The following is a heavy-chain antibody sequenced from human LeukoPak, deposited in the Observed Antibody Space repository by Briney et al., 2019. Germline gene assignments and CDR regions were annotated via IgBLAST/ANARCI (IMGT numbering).Heavy chain of an antibody. CDR1: GGSISSSSYY. Sequence: SETLSLTCTVSGGSISSSSYYWGWIRQPPGKGLEWIGSIYYSGSTYYNPSLKSRVTISVDTSKNQFSLKLSSVTAADTAVYYCAAADDYGDYEPIRYWGQGTLVTVSS. V-gene: IGHV4-39*01. CDR2: IYYSGST. J-gene: IGHJ4*02. CDR3: AAADDYGDYEPIRY. D-gene: IGHD4-17*01.